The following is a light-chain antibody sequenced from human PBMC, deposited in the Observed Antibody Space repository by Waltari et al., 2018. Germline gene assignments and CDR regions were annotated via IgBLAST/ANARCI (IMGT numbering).Light chain of an antibody. J-gene: IGKJ1*01. V-gene: IGKV1-39*01. CDR2: AAS. CDR1: QSIRSY. CDR3: QQSYSSLWT. Sequence: DIQMTQSPSSLSASVGHRLTITCRASQSIRSYLSRYQQKPGKAPELLIYAASNLLSGVPSRFSGSGSGTDFTLTISSLQPEDFATYFCQQSYSSLWTFGQGTKVEIK.